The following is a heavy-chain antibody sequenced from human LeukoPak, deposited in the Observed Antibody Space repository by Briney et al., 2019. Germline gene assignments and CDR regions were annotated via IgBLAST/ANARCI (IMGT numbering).Heavy chain of an antibody. V-gene: IGHV1-46*01. CDR1: GYTFTSYA. CDR3: ARERPYSSSFYYYYMDV. J-gene: IGHJ6*03. CDR2: INPSGGST. Sequence: ASVKVSCKASGYTFTSYAMHWVRQAPGQGLEWMGIINPSGGSTSYAQKFQGRVTMTRDTSTSTVYMELSSLRSEDTAVYYCARERPYSSSFYYYYMDVWGKGTTVTVSS. D-gene: IGHD6-6*01.